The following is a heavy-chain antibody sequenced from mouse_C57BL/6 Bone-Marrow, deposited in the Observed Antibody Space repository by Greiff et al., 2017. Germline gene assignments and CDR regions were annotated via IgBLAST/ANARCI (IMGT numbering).Heavy chain of an antibody. CDR1: GFTFSDYG. D-gene: IGHD1-1*01. J-gene: IGHJ4*01. Sequence: EVKLMESGGGLVKPGGSLKLSCAASGFTFSDYGMHWVRQAPEKGLEWVAYISSGSSTIYYADTVKGRFTISRDNAKNTLFLQMTSLRSEDTAMYYCARRDYYYGSSYFYAMDYWGQGTSVTVSS. CDR3: ARRDYYYGSSYFYAMDY. CDR2: ISSGSSTI. V-gene: IGHV5-17*01.